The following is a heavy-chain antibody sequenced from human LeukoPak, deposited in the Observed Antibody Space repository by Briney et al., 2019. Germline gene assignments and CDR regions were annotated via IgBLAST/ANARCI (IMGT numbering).Heavy chain of an antibody. D-gene: IGHD6-13*01. Sequence: PGGSLRLSCAASGFTFSSYAMSWVRQAPGKGLEWVSGISGSGGSTYFADSVKGRFTISRDNSKNTLYLQMNSLSAEDTAVYYCAKDLVGAAGLFDYWGQGTLVTVSS. CDR1: GFTFSSYA. V-gene: IGHV3-23*01. CDR3: AKDLVGAAGLFDY. CDR2: ISGSGGST. J-gene: IGHJ4*02.